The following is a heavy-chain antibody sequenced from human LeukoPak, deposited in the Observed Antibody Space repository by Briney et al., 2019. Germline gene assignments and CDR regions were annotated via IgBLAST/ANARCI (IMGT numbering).Heavy chain of an antibody. V-gene: IGHV4-59*08. CDR1: GGSISSYY. Sequence: SETLSLTCTVSGGSISSYYWSWIRQPPGKGLEWIGYIYHSGSTNYNPSLKSRVTILVDTSKNQFSLKLSSVTAADTAVYYCARQKPSTFRQYGRGRPLDSWGQGTLVTVSS. CDR3: ARQKPSTFRQYGRGRPLDS. CDR2: IYHSGST. D-gene: IGHD4-11*01. J-gene: IGHJ4*02.